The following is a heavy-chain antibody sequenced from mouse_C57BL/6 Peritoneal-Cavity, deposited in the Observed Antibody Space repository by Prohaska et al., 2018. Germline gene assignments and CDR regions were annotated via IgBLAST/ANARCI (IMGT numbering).Heavy chain of an antibody. CDR1: GFTFTDYY. CDR3: TRMFRRYEGV. Sequence: EVKLFESGGGLVQPGGSLSLSCAASGFTFTDYYMSWVRQPPGKALDWLGFIRNKVNGYTTEYIASVKGRFNINRDNSQSILYLQMYAVRAKDSTYDNSTRMFRRYEGVCGTGTTVTVSS. J-gene: IGHJ1*03. D-gene: IGHD2-14*01. V-gene: IGHV7-3*01. CDR2: IRNKVNGYTT.